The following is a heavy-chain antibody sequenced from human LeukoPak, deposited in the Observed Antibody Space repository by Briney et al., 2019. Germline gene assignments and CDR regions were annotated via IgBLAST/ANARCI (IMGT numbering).Heavy chain of an antibody. J-gene: IGHJ4*02. V-gene: IGHV3-21*01. D-gene: IGHD1-26*01. CDR1: GFTFSSYT. CDR2: ISSSSYI. Sequence: GGSLRLSCAASGFTFSSYTMNWVRQAPGKGLEWVSSISSSSYIYYADSVKGRFTISRDNAKNSLNLQMNNLRAEDTAVYYCARDWEGPLGYFDYWGQGTLVTVSS. CDR3: ARDWEGPLGYFDY.